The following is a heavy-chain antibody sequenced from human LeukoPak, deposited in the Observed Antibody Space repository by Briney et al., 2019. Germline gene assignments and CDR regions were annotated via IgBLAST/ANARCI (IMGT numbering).Heavy chain of an antibody. CDR1: GGTFSSYA. CDR3: ARDSGYSYGDY. V-gene: IGHV1-69*13. D-gene: IGHD5-18*01. CDR2: IIPIFGTA. J-gene: IGHJ4*02. Sequence: SVKVSSKPSGGTFSSYAISWVRQAPGQGLEWMGRIIPIFGTANYAQKFQGRVTITADESTSTAYMELSSLRSEDTAVYYCARDSGYSYGDYWGQGTLVTVSS.